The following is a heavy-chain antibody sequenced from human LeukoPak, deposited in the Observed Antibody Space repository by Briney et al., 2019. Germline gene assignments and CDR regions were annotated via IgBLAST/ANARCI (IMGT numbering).Heavy chain of an antibody. V-gene: IGHV4-4*07. CDR1: GGSISGYY. Sequence: SETLSLTCTVSGGSISGYYWSWIRQPAGKGLEWIGRIYTSGSTNYNPSLKSRVTISVDTSKNQFSLKLSSVTAADTAVYYCARVLVVVPAAMIDYWGQGTLVTVSS. CDR3: ARVLVVVPAAMIDY. J-gene: IGHJ4*02. D-gene: IGHD2-2*01. CDR2: IYTSGST.